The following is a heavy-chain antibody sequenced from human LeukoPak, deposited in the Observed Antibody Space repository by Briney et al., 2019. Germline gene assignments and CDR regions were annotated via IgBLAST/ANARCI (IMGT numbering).Heavy chain of an antibody. J-gene: IGHJ4*02. CDR1: GFTFSNYW. V-gene: IGHV3-7*01. Sequence: GGSLRLSCAASGFTFSNYWMTWVRQTPGKGLEFVANIDRDGSVKNYVGSVKSRFTISRDNAKNSLYLQMNSLRADDTAMYYCARDPGSSSFDYWGQGSLVTDSS. CDR2: IDRDGSVK. CDR3: ARDPGSSSFDY. D-gene: IGHD6-13*01.